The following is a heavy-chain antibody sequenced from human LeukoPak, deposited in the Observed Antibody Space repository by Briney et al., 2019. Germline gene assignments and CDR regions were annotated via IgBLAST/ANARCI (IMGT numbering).Heavy chain of an antibody. CDR3: ARLTSAVAGSPNP. Sequence: PSETLSLTCTVSGGSISSSSYYWGWIRQPPGKGLEWIGSIYYSGSTYYNPSLKIRVTISVDTSKNQFSLRLSSVTAADTAVYYCARLTSAVAGSPNPWGQGTLVTVSS. CDR1: GGSISSSSYY. CDR2: IYYSGST. J-gene: IGHJ5*02. D-gene: IGHD6-19*01. V-gene: IGHV4-39*01.